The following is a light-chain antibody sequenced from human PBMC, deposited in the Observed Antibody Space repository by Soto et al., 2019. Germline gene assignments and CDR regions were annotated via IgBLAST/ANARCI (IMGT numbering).Light chain of an antibody. CDR3: SSYTNRSTLVV. J-gene: IGLJ2*01. V-gene: IGLV2-14*01. CDR2: EVS. CDR1: SSDVGGYNS. Sequence: QSALTQPASVSGSLGQSITISCTGTSSDVGGYNSVSWYQHHPGKAPKLMIYEVSNRPSGVSNRFSGSKSGNTASLTISGLQAEDEADYYCSSYTNRSTLVVFGGGTKVTVL.